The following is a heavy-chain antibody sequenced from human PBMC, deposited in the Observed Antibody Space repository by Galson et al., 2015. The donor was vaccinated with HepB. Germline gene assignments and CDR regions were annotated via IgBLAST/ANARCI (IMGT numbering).Heavy chain of an antibody. CDR1: GDTFSNYA. V-gene: IGHV1-69*13. J-gene: IGHJ4*02. CDR3: ACNYYDNSGSFHY. Sequence: SVKVSCKASGDTFSNYAISWVRQAPGQGLEWMGRNIPIFASANYAPNFQGRVTITADESTSTAYMELSSLRSEDTAVYYCACNYYDNSGSFHYWGQGALVTVSS. CDR2: NIPIFASA. D-gene: IGHD3-22*01.